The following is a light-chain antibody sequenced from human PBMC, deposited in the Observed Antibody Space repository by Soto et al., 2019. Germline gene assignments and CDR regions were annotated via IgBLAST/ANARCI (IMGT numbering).Light chain of an antibody. CDR1: NIGGKS. Sequence: SYELTQPPSVSVAPGKRANIPGGGNNIGGKSGHWYKQKPGKAPVLVISYDTDRPSGIPERYSGSNSGNTATLTISRVEAGDEADYYCQVWDSSSDPVVFGGGTKLTVL. CDR3: QVWDSSSDPVV. V-gene: IGLV3-21*04. J-gene: IGLJ2*01. CDR2: YDT.